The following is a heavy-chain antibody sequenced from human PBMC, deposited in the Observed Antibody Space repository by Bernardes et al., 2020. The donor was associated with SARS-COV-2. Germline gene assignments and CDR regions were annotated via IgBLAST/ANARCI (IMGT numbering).Heavy chain of an antibody. CDR3: ARGGPKSGWGPDIAARRITMVRGEPSTGKVFDY. Sequence: SETPSLTCAVYGGSFSGYYWSWIRQPPGKGLEWIGEINHSGSTNYNPSLKSRVTISVHTSKNQFSLKLSSVTAADTAVYYCARGGPKSGWGPDIAARRITMVRGEPSTGKVFDYWCQGTLVTVSS. CDR1: GGSFSGYY. CDR2: INHSGST. J-gene: IGHJ4*02. D-gene: IGHD3-10*01. V-gene: IGHV4-34*01.